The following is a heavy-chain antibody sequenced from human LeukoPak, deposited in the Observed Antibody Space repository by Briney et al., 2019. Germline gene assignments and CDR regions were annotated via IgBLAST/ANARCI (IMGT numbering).Heavy chain of an antibody. Sequence: GGSLRLSCAASGFTFSSYAVSWVRQAPGKGLEWVSAISGSGGSTYYADSVKGRFTISRDNSKNTLYLQMNSLRAEDTAVYYCAKDALHSSQGRYYYGMDVWGQGTTVTVSS. D-gene: IGHD3-22*01. CDR1: GFTFSSYA. CDR3: AKDALHSSQGRYYYGMDV. CDR2: ISGSGGST. J-gene: IGHJ6*02. V-gene: IGHV3-23*01.